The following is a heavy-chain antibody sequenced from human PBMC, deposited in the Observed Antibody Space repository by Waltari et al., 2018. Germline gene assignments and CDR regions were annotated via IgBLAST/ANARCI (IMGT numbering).Heavy chain of an antibody. CDR2: INAGNGNT. Sequence: QVQLVQSGAAVKKPGASVKVSCEDSGYNLTSYAMNWVSQDPGQRLEWMGWINAGNGNTKYSQKFQGRVTITRDTSASTAYMELSSLRSEDTAVYYCARSDGYDCSDYWGQGTLVTVSS. D-gene: IGHD1-20*01. CDR3: ARSDGYDCSDY. V-gene: IGHV1-3*01. J-gene: IGHJ4*02. CDR1: GYNLTSYA.